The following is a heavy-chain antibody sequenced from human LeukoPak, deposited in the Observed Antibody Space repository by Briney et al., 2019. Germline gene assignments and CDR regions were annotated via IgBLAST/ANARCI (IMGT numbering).Heavy chain of an antibody. CDR2: INTDNGDT. Sequence: ASVKVSCKASGYIFANHGLTWVRQAPGQGLEWMGWINTDNGDTNYAQKVQDRVTLTTEASTKTAYMELGSLSSDDTAFYYCARASSSYGSGLSYIDYWGQGTLVTVSS. J-gene: IGHJ4*02. CDR1: GYIFANHG. V-gene: IGHV1-18*01. D-gene: IGHD3-10*01. CDR3: ARASSSYGSGLSYIDY.